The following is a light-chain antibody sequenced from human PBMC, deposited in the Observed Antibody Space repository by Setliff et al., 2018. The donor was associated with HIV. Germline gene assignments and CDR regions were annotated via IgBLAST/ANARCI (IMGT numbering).Light chain of an antibody. CDR2: EVN. J-gene: IGLJ1*01. Sequence: SALTQPASVSGSPGQSIAISCTGTSSDVGGYTYVSWYQQHPGKAPKLMIYEVNNRPSGVSDRFSGSKSGNTASLTISGLQAEDEADHYCSSSTTNSAYVFGTGTKVTVL. CDR3: SSSTTNSAYV. CDR1: SSDVGGYTY. V-gene: IGLV2-14*01.